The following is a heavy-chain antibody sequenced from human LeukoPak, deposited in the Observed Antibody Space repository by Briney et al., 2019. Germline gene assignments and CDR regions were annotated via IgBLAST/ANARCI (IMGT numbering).Heavy chain of an antibody. CDR2: IYPGDSDT. D-gene: IGHD4-17*01. CDR1: GYSFTSYW. J-gene: IGHJ5*02. Sequence: PGGSLRLSCKGSGYSFTSYWIGWVRQMPGKGLEWMGIIYPGDSDTRYSPSFQGQVTISADKSISTAYLQWSSLKASDTAMYYCARRDYGGYASNWFDPWGQGTLVTVSS. V-gene: IGHV5-51*01. CDR3: ARRDYGGYASNWFDP.